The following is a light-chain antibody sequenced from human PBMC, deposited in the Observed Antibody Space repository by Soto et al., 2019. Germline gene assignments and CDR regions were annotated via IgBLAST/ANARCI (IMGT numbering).Light chain of an antibody. Sequence: EIGMTQSPATLSVSPGERATLSCRASQSVSSNLAWYQQKPGQAPRLLIYGASTRATGIPARFSGSGSGTEFTLTISSLQSEDFAVYYCQKYNNWSPITFGQGTRLEIK. CDR2: GAS. CDR3: QKYNNWSPIT. CDR1: QSVSSN. J-gene: IGKJ5*01. V-gene: IGKV3-15*01.